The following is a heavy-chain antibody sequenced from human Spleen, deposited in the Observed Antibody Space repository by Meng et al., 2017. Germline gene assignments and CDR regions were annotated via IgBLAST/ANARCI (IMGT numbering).Heavy chain of an antibody. J-gene: IGHJ4*02. Sequence: GSLRLSCTVSGGSISSSSYYWGWIRQPPGKGLEWIGSIYYSGSTYYNPSLKSRVTISVDTSKNQFSLKLSSVTAADTAVYYCARDHWNIAVAGSPDYFDYWGQGTLVTVSS. D-gene: IGHD6-19*01. CDR1: GGSISSSSYY. V-gene: IGHV4-39*07. CDR2: IYYSGST. CDR3: ARDHWNIAVAGSPDYFDY.